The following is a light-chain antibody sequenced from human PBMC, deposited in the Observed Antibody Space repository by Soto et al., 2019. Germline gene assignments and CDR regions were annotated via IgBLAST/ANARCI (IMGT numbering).Light chain of an antibody. V-gene: IGKV1-9*01. CDR3: QQVKTWPRT. CDR2: EES. J-gene: IGKJ4*01. CDR1: QAVHNK. Sequence: DVVLTQSPASLSVSLGDRVTINCRPIQAVHNKIAWYQQKPGKPPKLLIYEESTLPSGVPSRFSGRKSGTQFNLTIGSLQPEDFAIYYCQQVKTWPRTFGRGTQVEIK.